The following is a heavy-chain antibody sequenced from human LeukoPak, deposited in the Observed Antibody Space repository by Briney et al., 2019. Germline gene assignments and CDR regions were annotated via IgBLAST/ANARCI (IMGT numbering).Heavy chain of an antibody. CDR2: VRYDGSNK. Sequence: PGGSLRLSCAASGFTFSSYGMHWVGQAPGKGLEWVAFVRYDGSNKYYADSVKGRFTISRDNPKNTLYLQMNSLRAEDTAVYYCAKESRYSSSAGWYFDYWGQGTLVTVSS. V-gene: IGHV3-30*02. D-gene: IGHD6-6*01. CDR3: AKESRYSSSAGWYFDY. CDR1: GFTFSSYG. J-gene: IGHJ4*02.